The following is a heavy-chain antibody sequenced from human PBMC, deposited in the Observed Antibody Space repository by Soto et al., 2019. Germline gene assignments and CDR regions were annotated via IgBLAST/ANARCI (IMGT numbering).Heavy chain of an antibody. J-gene: IGHJ6*02. D-gene: IGHD2-15*01. Sequence: SETLSLTCIVSSYSVSSSDYYWAWIRQPPGKGLEWIGSMLYSGLTYYNPSLKSRVTLSVDMSKNQFSVRLNSVTASDTAVYYCAPLSVSLSGPYGIHVWGQGTTVTVSS. CDR2: MLYSGLT. V-gene: IGHV4-39*01. CDR3: APLSVSLSGPYGIHV. CDR1: SYSVSSSDYY.